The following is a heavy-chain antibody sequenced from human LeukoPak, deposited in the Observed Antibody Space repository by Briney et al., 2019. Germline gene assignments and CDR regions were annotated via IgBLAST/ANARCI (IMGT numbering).Heavy chain of an antibody. D-gene: IGHD3-3*01. CDR1: GAFISSGGFY. J-gene: IGHJ6*03. V-gene: IGHV4-30-2*01. CDR3: ARVFGVVKGYYYMDV. Sequence: SETLSLTCTVSGAFISSGGFYWSWLRQPPGKGLEWSGYIYHSGSTYYNPSLKSRVTISVDRSKNQFSLKLSSVTAADTAVYYCARVFGVVKGYYYMDVWGKGTTVTVSS. CDR2: IYHSGST.